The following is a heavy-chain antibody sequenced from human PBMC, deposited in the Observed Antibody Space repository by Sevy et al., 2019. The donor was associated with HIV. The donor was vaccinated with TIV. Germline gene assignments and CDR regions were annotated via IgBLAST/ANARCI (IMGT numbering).Heavy chain of an antibody. CDR3: VPGGGKIAASLGY. CDR1: GFTFSSYA. J-gene: IGHJ4*02. V-gene: IGHV3-23*01. CDR2: ISGSGGST. Sequence: GGSLRLSCAASGFTFSSYAMSWVRQAPGKGLEWVSAISGSGGSTYYADSVKGRFTISRDNSKNTLYLQMNSLRAEDTAVYYCVPGGGKIAASLGYWGQGTLVTVSS. D-gene: IGHD6-6*01.